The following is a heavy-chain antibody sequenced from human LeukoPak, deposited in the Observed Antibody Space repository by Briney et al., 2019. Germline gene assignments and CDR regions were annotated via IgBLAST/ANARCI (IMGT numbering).Heavy chain of an antibody. Sequence: PSETLSLTCAVYGGSFSGYYWSWIRQPPGKGLEWIGDINHSGSTNYNPPLKSRVTISVDTSKNQFSLKLSSVTAADTAVYYCARGRGYRNRGHYYYMDVWGKGTTVTVSS. CDR3: ARGRGYRNRGHYYYMDV. J-gene: IGHJ6*03. CDR2: INHSGST. CDR1: GGSFSGYY. D-gene: IGHD1-14*01. V-gene: IGHV4-34*01.